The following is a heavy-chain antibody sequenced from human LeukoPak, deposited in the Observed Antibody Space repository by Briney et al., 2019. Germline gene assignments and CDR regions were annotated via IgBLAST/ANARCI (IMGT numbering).Heavy chain of an antibody. CDR3: ASNKGQWLFSD. V-gene: IGHV4-59*08. D-gene: IGHD6-19*01. Sequence: SETLSLTCTVTGGSISSYYWNWIRQPPGKGLEWIGNIYYSGSTNYNPSLKSRVTISADTSKNQFSLRLSFVTAADTAVYYCASNKGQWLFSDWGQGTLVTVSS. CDR2: IYYSGST. J-gene: IGHJ4*02. CDR1: GGSISSYY.